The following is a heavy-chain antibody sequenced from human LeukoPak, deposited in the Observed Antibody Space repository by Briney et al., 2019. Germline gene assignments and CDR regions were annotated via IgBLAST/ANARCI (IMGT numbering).Heavy chain of an antibody. CDR1: RFTFSSYG. CDR3: ARGQYYGLDV. V-gene: IGHV3-74*03. Sequence: GGSLRLSCAASRFTFSSYGMHWVRQVPGKGLVWVSRINTDGSTTTYADSVKGRFTISRDNAKNTLYLQMNSLRAEDTAVYYCARGQYYGLDVWGQGITVTVSS. J-gene: IGHJ6*02. CDR2: INTDGSTT.